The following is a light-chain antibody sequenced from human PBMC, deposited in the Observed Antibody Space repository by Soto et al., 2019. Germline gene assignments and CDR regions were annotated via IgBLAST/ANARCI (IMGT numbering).Light chain of an antibody. CDR3: QQFNTHPYN. Sequence: DLQLTQSPSTLSASVGDRVTITCRDSQIAGNWVAWYQQKPGKAPTLLIYEVSKLHSGVPSRFGGSGSETEFSLTIDNLQADDFATYYCQQFNTHPYNFGPGTKVEIK. J-gene: IGKJ2*01. CDR2: EVS. CDR1: QIAGNW. V-gene: IGKV1-5*03.